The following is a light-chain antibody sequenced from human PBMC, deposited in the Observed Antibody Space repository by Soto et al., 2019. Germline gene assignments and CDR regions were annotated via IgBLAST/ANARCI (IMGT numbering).Light chain of an antibody. CDR1: QSISSY. V-gene: IGKV1-39*01. CDR2: AAS. CDR3: QQSYSIPIT. Sequence: DIQMTQSPSSLSASVGDAVTITCRASQSISSYLNWYQQRPGKAPKLLIYAASSLQSGVPSRFSGSGSGTDFTLTISSLQPEDFATYYCQQSYSIPITLGQGTRLEIK. J-gene: IGKJ5*01.